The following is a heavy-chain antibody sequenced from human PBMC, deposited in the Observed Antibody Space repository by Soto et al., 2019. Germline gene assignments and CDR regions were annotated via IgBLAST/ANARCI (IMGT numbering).Heavy chain of an antibody. CDR1: GYTFTSYY. CDR3: AGASSRVSSVVAAY. CDR2: INPSAGST. V-gene: IGHV1-46*01. D-gene: IGHD2-15*01. J-gene: IGHJ4*02. Sequence: ASVKVSCKASGYTFTSYYIHWARQAPGQGLEWVGIINPSAGSTSYAQNFQGRVTMTRDTSTSTVYMELSSLRSEDTAVYYCAGASSRVSSVVAAYWGQGTLVTVSS.